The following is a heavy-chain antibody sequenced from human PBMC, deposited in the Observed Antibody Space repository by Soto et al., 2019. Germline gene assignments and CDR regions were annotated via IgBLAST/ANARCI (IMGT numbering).Heavy chain of an antibody. CDR3: ARRVEGYFDD. J-gene: IGHJ4*02. CDR1: GFTYRDYT. V-gene: IGHV3-23*03. CDR2: ILSDFNT. Sequence: EVQLLESGGGLVQPGGSLTLSCAASGFTYRDYTMTWVRQAPGKVLECISVILSDFNTYYAGSVRGRFTISRDNSKNTLYLEMDSLRAEDTAVYYCARRVEGYFDDWGQGARVTVSS.